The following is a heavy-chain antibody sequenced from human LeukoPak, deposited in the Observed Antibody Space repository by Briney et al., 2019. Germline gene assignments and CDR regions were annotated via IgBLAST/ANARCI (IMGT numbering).Heavy chain of an antibody. CDR2: IHQYGGEK. CDR3: ASGGVAGLFDY. Sequence: PGGSLRLSCEGSGFTFRSHWVSWVRQAPGKGLEWVANIHQYGGEKYYVDSVRGRFSISRDNAKNSLYLEMNSLRAEDTAVYYCASGGVAGLFDYWGQGTLVTVSS. D-gene: IGHD6-19*01. J-gene: IGHJ4*02. CDR1: GFTFRSHW. V-gene: IGHV3-7*01.